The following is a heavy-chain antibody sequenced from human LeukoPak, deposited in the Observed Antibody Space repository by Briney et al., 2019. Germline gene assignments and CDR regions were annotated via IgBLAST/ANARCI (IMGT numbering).Heavy chain of an antibody. Sequence: GGSLRLSCAASGFTFSDYYMSWVRQAPGKGLEWVSVIYSGGSTYYADSVKGRFTISRDNSKNTLYLQMNSLRAEDTAVYYCASHQARYYDILTGYVNWFDPWGQGTLVTVSS. D-gene: IGHD3-9*01. CDR2: IYSGGST. CDR3: ASHQARYYDILTGYVNWFDP. J-gene: IGHJ5*02. CDR1: GFTFSDYY. V-gene: IGHV3-66*04.